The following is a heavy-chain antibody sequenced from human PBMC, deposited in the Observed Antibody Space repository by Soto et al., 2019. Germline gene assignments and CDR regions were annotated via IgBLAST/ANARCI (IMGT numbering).Heavy chain of an antibody. D-gene: IGHD3-10*01. CDR2: IIPILGIA. CDR3: ARDRDYYGSGWGAFDI. V-gene: IGHV1-69*08. CDR1: GGTFSSYT. Sequence: QVQLVQSGAEVKKPGSSVKVSCKASGGTFSSYTISWVRQAPGQGLEWMGRIIPILGIANYAQKFQGRVTITADKSTSTAYMELRSLRSEDTAVYYCARDRDYYGSGWGAFDIWGQGTMVTVSS. J-gene: IGHJ3*02.